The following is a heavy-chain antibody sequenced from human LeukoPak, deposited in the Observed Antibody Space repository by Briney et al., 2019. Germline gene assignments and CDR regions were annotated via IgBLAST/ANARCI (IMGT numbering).Heavy chain of an antibody. D-gene: IGHD4-17*01. CDR2: IYYSGST. Sequence: PSETLSLTCTVSGGSISRGGYYWSWIRQHPGKGLEWIGYIYYSGSTYYNPSLKSRVTISVDTSKNQFSLKLSSVTAADTAVYYCARSDFYYGAGTWGQGTLVTVSS. J-gene: IGHJ5*02. CDR1: GGSISRGGYY. CDR3: ARSDFYYGAGT. V-gene: IGHV4-31*03.